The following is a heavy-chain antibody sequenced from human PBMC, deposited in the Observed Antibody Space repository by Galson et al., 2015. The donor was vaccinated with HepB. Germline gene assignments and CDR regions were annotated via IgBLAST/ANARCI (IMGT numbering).Heavy chain of an antibody. CDR2: IKQDGSEK. J-gene: IGHJ3*02. CDR3: ARLYDYGSGVAFDI. Sequence: SLRLSCAASGFTFRNYWMSWVRQAPGKGLEWVANIKQDGSEKYYVDSVKGRFTISRDNAKNSLYLQMNSLRAEDTAVYYCARLYDYGSGVAFDIWGQGTMVTVSS. CDR1: GFTFRNYW. V-gene: IGHV3-7*01. D-gene: IGHD4/OR15-4a*01.